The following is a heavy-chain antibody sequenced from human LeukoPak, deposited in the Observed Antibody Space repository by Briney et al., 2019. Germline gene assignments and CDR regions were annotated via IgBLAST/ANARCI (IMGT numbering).Heavy chain of an antibody. Sequence: PSETLSLTCTVSGGSISSYYWNWIRQPPGKGLEWIGYIYYSGSTNYNPSLKSRVTISVDTSKNQFSLKLSSVTAADTAVYYCARRVVVVAANDKSDAFDMWGQGTVVTVSS. CDR3: ARRVVVVAANDKSDAFDM. J-gene: IGHJ3*02. CDR1: GGSISSYY. CDR2: IYYSGST. D-gene: IGHD2-15*01. V-gene: IGHV4-59*01.